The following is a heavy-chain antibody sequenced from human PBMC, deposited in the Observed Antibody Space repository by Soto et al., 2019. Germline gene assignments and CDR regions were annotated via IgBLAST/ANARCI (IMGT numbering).Heavy chain of an antibody. CDR1: GFTFSSYW. CDR3: ARDSGSSSWFSWTFDY. V-gene: IGHV3-7*01. J-gene: IGHJ4*02. D-gene: IGHD6-13*01. Sequence: EVQLVESGGGLVQPGGSLRLSCAASGFTFSSYWMSWVRQAPGKGLEWVANIKQDGSEKYYVDSVKGRFTISRDNAKNSLYLQMNSLRAEVTAVYYCARDSGSSSWFSWTFDYWGQGTLVTVSS. CDR2: IKQDGSEK.